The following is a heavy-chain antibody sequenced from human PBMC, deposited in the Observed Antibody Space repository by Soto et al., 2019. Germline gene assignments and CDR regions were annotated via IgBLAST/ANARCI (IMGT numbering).Heavy chain of an antibody. CDR3: AGTSSLQWYYMDV. J-gene: IGHJ6*03. Sequence: SQTLSLTCVISGASVSSNSAAWNWIRQSPSRDLEWLGRTYYRSRWYNDYADSVRSRITVNADTSKSLFSLHLNSVTPEDTAVYYCAGTSSLQWYYMDVWDKGTTVTVSS. D-gene: IGHD1-7*01. CDR2: TYYRSRWYN. CDR1: GASVSSNSAA. V-gene: IGHV6-1*01.